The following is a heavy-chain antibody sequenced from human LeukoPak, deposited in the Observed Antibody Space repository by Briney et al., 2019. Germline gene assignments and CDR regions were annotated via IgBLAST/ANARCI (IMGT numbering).Heavy chain of an antibody. J-gene: IGHJ5*02. Sequence: SETLSLTCAVYGWSFNDYYWNWIRQPPGKGLEWIGELNARGDTNFNPSLKSRVTISVDTSKSRFSLRLTSRIAADTAVYYCARGQVPAARGYNWFDPWGQGTLVTVSS. CDR2: LNARGDT. V-gene: IGHV4-34*01. CDR1: GWSFNDYY. D-gene: IGHD2-2*01. CDR3: ARGQVPAARGYNWFDP.